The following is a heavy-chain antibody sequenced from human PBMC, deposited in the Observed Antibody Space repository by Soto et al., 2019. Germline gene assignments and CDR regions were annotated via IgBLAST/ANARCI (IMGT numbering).Heavy chain of an antibody. Sequence: QVQLVQSGAEVTKPGSSVTVSCKASGGTFSSYAISWVRQAPGQGLEWMGGIIPIFGTANYAQKFQGRVTISARESPSTSYMELSSLRSEYTAVYYCAEEKRGVVVVAAGITKNVGWFDPWGQGTLVTV. CDR1: GGTFSSYA. CDR3: AEEKRGVVVVAAGITKNVGWFDP. CDR2: IIPIFGTA. J-gene: IGHJ5*02. V-gene: IGHV1-69*01. D-gene: IGHD2-15*01.